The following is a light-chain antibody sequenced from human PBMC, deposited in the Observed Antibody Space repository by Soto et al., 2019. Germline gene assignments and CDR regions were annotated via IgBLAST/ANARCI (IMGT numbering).Light chain of an antibody. CDR1: QSISSN. V-gene: IGKV3-15*01. CDR3: QQYNKWPIT. J-gene: IGKJ4*01. CDR2: GAS. Sequence: EIVMTQSPGTLSVSPGEGATLSCRASQSISSNLAWFQQKPGQAPRLLTYGASTRATDVPARFSGSGSGTEFTLTISSLQSEDFAVYYCQQYNKWPITFGGGTKVEIK.